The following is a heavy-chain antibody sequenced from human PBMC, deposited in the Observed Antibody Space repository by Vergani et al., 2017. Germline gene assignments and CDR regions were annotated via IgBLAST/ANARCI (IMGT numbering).Heavy chain of an antibody. D-gene: IGHD3-22*01. Sequence: QVQLQESGPGLVKPSQTLSLTCTVSGGSISSGSYYWSWIRQPAGKGLEWIGRIYTSGSTNYNPSLKSRVTISVDTSKNQFPLKLSSVTAADTAVYYCARDLMAYYYDSSGSTLYWYFDLWGRGTLVTVSS. V-gene: IGHV4-61*02. J-gene: IGHJ2*01. CDR3: ARDLMAYYYDSSGSTLYWYFDL. CDR2: IYTSGST. CDR1: GGSISSGSYY.